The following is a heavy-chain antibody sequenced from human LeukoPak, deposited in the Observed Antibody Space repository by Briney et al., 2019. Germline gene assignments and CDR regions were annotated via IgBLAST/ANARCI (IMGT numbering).Heavy chain of an antibody. CDR1: GGSISSYY. CDR2: IYYSGST. J-gene: IGHJ6*02. CDR3: ARTGNYYYGMAV. V-gene: IGHV4-59*01. Sequence: PSETLSLTCTVSGGSISSYYWSWIRQPPGKGLEWIGYIYYSGSTNYNPSLKSRVTISVDTSKNQFSLKLGSVTAADTAMYYCARTGNYYYGMAVWGQGTTVTVSS.